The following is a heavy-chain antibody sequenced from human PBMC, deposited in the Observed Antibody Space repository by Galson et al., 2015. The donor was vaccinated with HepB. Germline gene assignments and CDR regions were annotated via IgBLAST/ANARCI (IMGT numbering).Heavy chain of an antibody. V-gene: IGHV1-46*01. D-gene: IGHD3-16*02. J-gene: IGHJ4*02. CDR2: IVPSSGST. CDR1: GFTFTSYS. CDR3: ARDPPIVSHFDY. Sequence: SVKVSCKASGFTFTSYSMHWVRQARGQGLEWIGRIVPSSGSTSYAQKFQGRVTMTRDTSTSTAYMELSSLRSEDTAVYYCARDPPIVSHFDYWGQGTLVTVSS.